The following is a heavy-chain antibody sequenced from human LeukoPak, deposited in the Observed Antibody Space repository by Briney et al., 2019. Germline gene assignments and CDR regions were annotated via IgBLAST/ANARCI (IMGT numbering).Heavy chain of an antibody. D-gene: IGHD2-2*01. J-gene: IGHJ3*02. CDR3: ARGRGRMVPPLRAFDI. Sequence: SETLSLTCAVYGGSFSGYYWSWIRQPPGKGLEWIGEINHSGSTNYNPSLKSRVTISVDTSKNQFSLRLSSVTAAATAVYYCARGRGRMVPPLRAFDIWGQGTMVTVSS. V-gene: IGHV4-34*01. CDR2: INHSGST. CDR1: GGSFSGYY.